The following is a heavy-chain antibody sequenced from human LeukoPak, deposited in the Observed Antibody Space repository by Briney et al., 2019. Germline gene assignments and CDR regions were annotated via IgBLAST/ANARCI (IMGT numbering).Heavy chain of an antibody. Sequence: GQSLKISCKGSGYSFTTYWIGWVRQIPGKGLEWMGIIYPGDFDTRYSPSFQGRVTISADKSISTAYLQWSSLKAADTAMYYCARPGSSGYCYSYWGQGTLVTVSS. D-gene: IGHD3-22*01. CDR1: GYSFTTYW. CDR3: ARPGSSGYCYSY. J-gene: IGHJ4*02. CDR2: IYPGDFDT. V-gene: IGHV5-51*01.